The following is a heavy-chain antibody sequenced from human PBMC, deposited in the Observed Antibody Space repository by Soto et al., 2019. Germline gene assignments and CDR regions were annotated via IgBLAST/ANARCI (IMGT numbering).Heavy chain of an antibody. J-gene: IGHJ5*02. CDR2: INSDGTTT. Sequence: EVQLVESGGGLVQPGGSLRLSCAASGFTFSRNWMHWVRQAPGKGLVLLSRINSDGTTTTYADSVKGRFTISRDNSKNTVYLQINNLRADDTAVYYCATVGTGSYNWFDPWGQGTLVTVSS. D-gene: IGHD6-13*01. CDR3: ATVGTGSYNWFDP. V-gene: IGHV3-74*01. CDR1: GFTFSRNW.